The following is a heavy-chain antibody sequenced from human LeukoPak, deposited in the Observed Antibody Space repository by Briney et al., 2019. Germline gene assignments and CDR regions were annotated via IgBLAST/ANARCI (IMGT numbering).Heavy chain of an antibody. D-gene: IGHD3-22*01. V-gene: IGHV4-61*02. CDR1: GGSISSSSYY. CDR3: ARARHYYDSSGYYYAYNWFDP. J-gene: IGHJ5*02. CDR2: IYTSGST. Sequence: SETLSLTCTVSGGSISSSSYYWGWIRQPAGKGLEWIGRIYTSGSTNYNPSLKSRVTMSVDTSKNQFSLKLSSVTAADTAVYYCARARHYYDSSGYYYAYNWFDPWGQGTLVTVSS.